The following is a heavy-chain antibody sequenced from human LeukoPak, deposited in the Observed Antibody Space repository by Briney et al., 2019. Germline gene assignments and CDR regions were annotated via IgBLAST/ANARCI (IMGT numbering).Heavy chain of an antibody. CDR3: ARWGSYRYTEQ. V-gene: IGHV3-21*01. D-gene: IGHD3-16*02. J-gene: IGHJ4*02. CDR1: GFTFSSYS. CDR2: ISSSSSYI. Sequence: GGSLRLSCVASGFTFSSYSMNWVRQAPGKGLEWVSSISSSSSYIYYADSVKGRFTISRDNAKNSLYLQMNSLRAEDTAVYYCARWGSYRYTEQWGQGTLVTVSS.